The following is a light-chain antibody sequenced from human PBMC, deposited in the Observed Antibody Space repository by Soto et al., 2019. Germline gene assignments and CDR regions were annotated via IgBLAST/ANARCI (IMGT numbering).Light chain of an antibody. CDR3: SSYTTSTTRII. CDR2: EVT. Sequence: QSVLTQPASVSGSPGQSITISCTGTSGDIGSYNRVSWYQQHPGKAPKLIIYEVTDRPSGVSNRFSGSKSGNTASLTISGLQAEDEADYYCSSYTTSTTRIIFGGGTQLTVL. V-gene: IGLV2-14*01. CDR1: SGDIGSYNR. J-gene: IGLJ2*01.